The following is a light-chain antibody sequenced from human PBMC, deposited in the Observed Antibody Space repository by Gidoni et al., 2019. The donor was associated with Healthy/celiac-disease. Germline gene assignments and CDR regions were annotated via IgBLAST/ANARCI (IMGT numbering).Light chain of an antibody. J-gene: IGLJ3*02. Sequence: QSVLTQPPPVSGAPGQRVPSSCTGSSSNIGAGYEVPWYQQLPGTAPKLLIYGNSNRPSGVPDRFSGSKSGTSASLAITGLQAEDEADYYCQSYDSSLSGWVFGGGTKLTVL. V-gene: IGLV1-40*01. CDR2: GNS. CDR1: SSNIGAGYE. CDR3: QSYDSSLSGWV.